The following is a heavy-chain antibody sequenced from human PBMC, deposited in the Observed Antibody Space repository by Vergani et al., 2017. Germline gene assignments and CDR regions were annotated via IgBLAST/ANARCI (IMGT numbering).Heavy chain of an antibody. D-gene: IGHD3-10*01. CDR2: IYYSGST. J-gene: IGHJ5*02. V-gene: IGHV4-39*01. CDR1: GFTFSSYA. CDR3: ARQGDLLWFGELFNWFDP. Sequence: VQLLESGGGLVQPGGSLRLSCAASGFTFSSYAMSWIRQPPGKGLEWIGSIYYSGSTYYNPSLKSRVTISVDTSKNQFSLKLSSVTAADTAVYYCARQGDLLWFGELFNWFDPWGQGTLVTVSS.